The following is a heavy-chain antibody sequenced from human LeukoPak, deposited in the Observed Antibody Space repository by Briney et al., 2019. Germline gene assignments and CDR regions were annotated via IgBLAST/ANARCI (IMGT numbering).Heavy chain of an antibody. J-gene: IGHJ5*02. CDR3: ARGDSGYDEHTGFDP. D-gene: IGHD5-12*01. V-gene: IGHV3-30*04. CDR2: ISYDGSNK. Sequence: GGSLRLSCAASGFTFSSYAMHWVRQAPGKGLEWVAVISYDGSNKYYADSVKGRFTISRDNSKNTLYLQMNSLRAEDAAVYYCARGDSGYDEHTGFDPWGQGTLVTVSS. CDR1: GFTFSSYA.